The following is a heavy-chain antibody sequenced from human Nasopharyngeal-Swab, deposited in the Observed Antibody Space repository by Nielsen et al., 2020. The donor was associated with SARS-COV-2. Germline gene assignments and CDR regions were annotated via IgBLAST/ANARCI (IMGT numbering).Heavy chain of an antibody. J-gene: IGHJ4*02. V-gene: IGHV3-21*01. CDR2: ISSSSSYI. CDR3: ARKPGIAAAGTLDY. Sequence: GESLKISCAASGFTFSSYSMNWVRQAPGKGLEWVSSISSSSSYIYYADSVKGRFTISRDNAKNSLYLQMNSLRAEDTAVYYCARKPGIAAAGTLDYWGQGTLVTVSS. CDR1: GFTFSSYS. D-gene: IGHD6-13*01.